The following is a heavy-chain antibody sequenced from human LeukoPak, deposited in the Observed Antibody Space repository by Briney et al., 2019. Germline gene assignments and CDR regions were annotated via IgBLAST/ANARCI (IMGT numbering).Heavy chain of an antibody. D-gene: IGHD2-2*01. CDR2: IYYSGST. V-gene: IGHV4-59*01. Sequence: SETLSLTCTVSGGSISSYYWSWIRQPPGKGLERIGYIYYSGSTNYNPSLKSRVTISVDTSKNQFSLKLRSVTAADTAVYYCARMYCSSSSCYPGDYWGQGTLVTVSS. J-gene: IGHJ4*02. CDR3: ARMYCSSSSCYPGDY. CDR1: GGSISSYY.